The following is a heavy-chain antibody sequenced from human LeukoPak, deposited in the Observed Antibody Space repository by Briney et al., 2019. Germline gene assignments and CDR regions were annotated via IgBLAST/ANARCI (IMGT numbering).Heavy chain of an antibody. V-gene: IGHV3-30*04. Sequence: GGSLRLSCEASGFTFSNYAMHWVRQAPGKGLEWVAVISYDGSNEYYADSVKGRSTISRDNSKNTLYLQMNSLRAADTAVYYCARSGSGLVWFEDYWGQGTLVTVSS. CDR3: ARSGSGLVWFEDY. CDR1: GFTFSNYA. CDR2: ISYDGSNE. J-gene: IGHJ4*02. D-gene: IGHD3-10*01.